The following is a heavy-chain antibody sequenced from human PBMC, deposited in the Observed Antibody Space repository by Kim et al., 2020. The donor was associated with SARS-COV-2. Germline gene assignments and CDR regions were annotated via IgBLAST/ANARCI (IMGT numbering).Heavy chain of an antibody. CDR2: ISAYNGNT. V-gene: IGHV1-18*01. CDR1: GYTFTSYG. Sequence: ASVKVSCKASGYTFTSYGISWVRQAPGQGLEWMGWISAYNGNTNYAQKLQGRVTMTTDTSTSTAYMELRSLRSDDTAVYYCARAKSWNYARNYYYYMDVWGKGTTVTVSS. CDR3: ARAKSWNYARNYYYYMDV. J-gene: IGHJ6*03. D-gene: IGHD1-7*01.